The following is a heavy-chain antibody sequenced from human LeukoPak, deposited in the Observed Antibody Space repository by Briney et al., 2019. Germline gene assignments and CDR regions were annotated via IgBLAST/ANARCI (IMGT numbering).Heavy chain of an antibody. D-gene: IGHD3-16*01. J-gene: IGHJ5*02. V-gene: IGHV5-51*01. Sequence: GESLKISCEGSGYTFTDYWIGWVRQIPGRGLEWMAIIHPSDSDTRYSPSFQGQVTISADKSISTAYLQWSSLKASDTAVYYCAKLAGAAYTWVDPWGQGTLVTVSS. CDR2: IHPSDSDT. CDR3: AKLAGAAYTWVDP. CDR1: GYTFTDYW.